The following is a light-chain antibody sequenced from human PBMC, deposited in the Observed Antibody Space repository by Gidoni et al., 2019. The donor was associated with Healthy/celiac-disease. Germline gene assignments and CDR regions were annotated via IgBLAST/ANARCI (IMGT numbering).Light chain of an antibody. CDR1: QSVSSSY. CDR2: CSA. CDR3: QQYGIPPLT. Sequence: DIVLTQSPGTLSLSPGERATLSCRASQSVSSSYLACYQQKPGQAPRLLIYCSASRATGIPDRFSGSGCGTDFTLTISRLEPEDVAVYYCQQYGIPPLTFGGGTKVEIK. J-gene: IGKJ4*01. V-gene: IGKV3-20*01.